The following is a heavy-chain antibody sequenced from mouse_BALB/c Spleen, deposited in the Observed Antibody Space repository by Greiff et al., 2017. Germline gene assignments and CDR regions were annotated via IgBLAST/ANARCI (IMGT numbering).Heavy chain of an antibody. V-gene: IGHV2-6-5*01. CDR3: AKGIGGGYAWFAY. Sequence: VQLVESGPGLVAPSQSLSITCTVSGFSLTDYGVSWIRQPPVKGLEWLGVIWGGGSTYYNSALKSRLSISKDNSKSQVFLKMNSLQTDDTAMYYCAKGIGGGYAWFAYRGQGALVTVSA. D-gene: IGHD2-2*01. CDR2: IWGGGST. J-gene: IGHJ3*01. CDR1: GFSLTDYG.